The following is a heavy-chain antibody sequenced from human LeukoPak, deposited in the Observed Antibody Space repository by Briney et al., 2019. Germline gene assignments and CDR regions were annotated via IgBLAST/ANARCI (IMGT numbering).Heavy chain of an antibody. D-gene: IGHD4-11*01. CDR2: IYYSGST. Sequence: PSETLSLTCTVSGGSISSYYWSWIRQPPGKGLEWIGYIYYSGSTNYNPSLKSRVTISVDTSKNQFSLKLSSVTAADTAVYYCARSEYSNSFYFDYWGQGTLVTVSS. CDR3: ARSEYSNSFYFDY. V-gene: IGHV4-59*01. J-gene: IGHJ4*02. CDR1: GGSISSYY.